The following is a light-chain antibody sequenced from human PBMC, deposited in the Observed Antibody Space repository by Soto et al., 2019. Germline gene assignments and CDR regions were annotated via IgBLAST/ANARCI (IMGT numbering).Light chain of an antibody. CDR2: EVS. V-gene: IGLV2-14*01. Sequence: QPVLTQPASVSGSPGQSITISCTGTSSDFGTYNYVSWYQQHPGKVPKLMIYEVSNRPSGVSSRFSGSKSGNTASLTISGLQAEDEADYYCSSYTTSNTVIFGGGTKVTVL. CDR1: SSDFGTYNY. J-gene: IGLJ2*01. CDR3: SSYTTSNTVI.